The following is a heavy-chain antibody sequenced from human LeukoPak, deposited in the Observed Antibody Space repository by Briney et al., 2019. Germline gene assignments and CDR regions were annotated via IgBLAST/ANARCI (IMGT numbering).Heavy chain of an antibody. Sequence: GGSLRLSCVASGFTFTSYWMSWVRQSPGKGLEWVANIKPDGSTKYYVDALKGRFTISRDNAKNSVFLQMSGLRVEDTAVYYCARIGYRSSSWDYWGQGTLVTVPS. J-gene: IGHJ4*02. D-gene: IGHD6-6*01. CDR1: GFTFTSYW. CDR2: IKPDGSTK. V-gene: IGHV3-7*01. CDR3: ARIGYRSSSWDY.